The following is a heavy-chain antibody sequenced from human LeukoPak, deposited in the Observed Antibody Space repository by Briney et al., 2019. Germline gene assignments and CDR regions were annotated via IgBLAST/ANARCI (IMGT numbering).Heavy chain of an antibody. D-gene: IGHD2-2*02. J-gene: IGHJ6*02. V-gene: IGHV4-34*01. CDR2: INHSGST. CDR3: ARARRRYCSSTSCHNYYYGMDV. Sequence: SETLSLTCAVYGGSFSGYYWSWIRQPPGKGLEWIGEINHSGSTNYNPSLKSRVTISVDTSKNQFSLKLSSVTAADTAVYYCARARRRYCSSTSCHNYYYGMDVWGQGTTVTVSS. CDR1: GGSFSGYY.